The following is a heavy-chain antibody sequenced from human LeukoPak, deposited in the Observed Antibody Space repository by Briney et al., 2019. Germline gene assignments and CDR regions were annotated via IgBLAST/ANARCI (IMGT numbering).Heavy chain of an antibody. CDR3: ARDMGGTAGKGDY. CDR1: GFTFSSYS. V-gene: IGHV3-21*01. J-gene: IGHJ4*02. Sequence: GGSLGLSCAASGFTFSSYSMNWVRQAPGKGLEWVSSISSSSSYIYYADSVKGRFTISRDNAKNSLYLQMNSLRAEDTAVYYCARDMGGTAGKGDYWGQGTLVTVSS. CDR2: ISSSSSYI. D-gene: IGHD1-1*01.